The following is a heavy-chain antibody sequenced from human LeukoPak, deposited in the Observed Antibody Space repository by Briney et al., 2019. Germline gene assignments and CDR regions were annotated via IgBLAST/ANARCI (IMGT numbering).Heavy chain of an antibody. J-gene: IGHJ4*02. Sequence: SETLSLTCAVYGGSFSGYYWSWIRQPPGKGLEWIGYMYYDGNTYYIPSLKSRVTISIDTSKNQFSLKLSSVTAADTAVYYCARRYSSGWAVGYWGQGTLVTVSS. D-gene: IGHD6-19*01. V-gene: IGHV4-34*01. CDR3: ARRYSSGWAVGY. CDR2: MYYDGNT. CDR1: GGSFSGYY.